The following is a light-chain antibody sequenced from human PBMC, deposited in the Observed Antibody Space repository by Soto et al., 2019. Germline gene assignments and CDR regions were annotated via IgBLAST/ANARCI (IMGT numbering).Light chain of an antibody. Sequence: QSALTQPASVSGSPGQSITISCTGTSSDVGGYNYVSWYQQYPGKAPKLMIYEVSNRPSGVSNRFSGSKSGNTASLTISGLQAEDEADYYCSSHTSSVTLGVFGGGTKLTVL. V-gene: IGLV2-14*01. CDR3: SSHTSSVTLGV. CDR2: EVS. CDR1: SSDVGGYNY. J-gene: IGLJ2*01.